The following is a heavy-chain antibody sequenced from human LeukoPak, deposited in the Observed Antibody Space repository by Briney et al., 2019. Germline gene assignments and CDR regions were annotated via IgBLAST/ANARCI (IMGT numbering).Heavy chain of an antibody. V-gene: IGHV1-8*03. Sequence: GASVKVSCKASGYTFTSYDINWVRQATGQRLEWMGGMNPNSGNTGYAQKFQGRVTITRNTSIGTAYMELSSLRSEDTAMYYCARDRMVRGVKGTDWFDPWGQGTLVTVSS. D-gene: IGHD3-10*01. CDR1: GYTFTSYD. J-gene: IGHJ5*02. CDR3: ARDRMVRGVKGTDWFDP. CDR2: MNPNSGNT.